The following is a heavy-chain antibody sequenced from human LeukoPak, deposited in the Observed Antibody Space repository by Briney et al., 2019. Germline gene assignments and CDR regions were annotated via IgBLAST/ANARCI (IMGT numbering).Heavy chain of an antibody. D-gene: IGHD3-10*01. V-gene: IGHV1-18*01. Sequence: ASVTVSYMASGYTFTKYGISWVRQAPGQGLEWMGWISAYNGNTNYAQKLQGRVTMTTDTSTSTAYMELRRLRSDDTAVYYCARDRGWFGELLSDYYGMDVWGQGTTVTVSS. J-gene: IGHJ6*02. CDR3: ARDRGWFGELLSDYYGMDV. CDR1: GYTFTKYG. CDR2: ISAYNGNT.